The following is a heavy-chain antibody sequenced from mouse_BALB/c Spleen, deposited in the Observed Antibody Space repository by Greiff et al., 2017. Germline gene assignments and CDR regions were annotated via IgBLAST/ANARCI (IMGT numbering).Heavy chain of an antibody. CDR3: ARSRGNYGRYFDV. D-gene: IGHD2-1*01. J-gene: IGHJ1*01. CDR2: IYPGNVNT. CDR1: GYTFTSYY. Sequence: QVQLQQSGPELVKPGASVRISCKASGYTFTSYYIHWVKQRPGQGLEWIGWIYPGNVNTKYNEKFKGKATLTADKSSSTAYMQLSSLTSEDSAVYFCARSRGNYGRYFDVWGAGTTVTVSS. V-gene: IGHV1S56*01.